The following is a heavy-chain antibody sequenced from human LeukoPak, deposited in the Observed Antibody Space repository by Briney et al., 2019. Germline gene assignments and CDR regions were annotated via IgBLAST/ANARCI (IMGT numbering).Heavy chain of an antibody. CDR3: ASSHRGFDP. J-gene: IGHJ5*02. CDR2: IYYSGST. CDR1: GGSISSYY. Sequence: SETLSLTCTVSGGSISSYYWSRIRQPPGKGLEWIGYIYYSGSTNYNPSLKSRVTISVDTSKNQFSLKLSSVTAADTAVYYCASSHRGFDPWGQGTLVTVSS. V-gene: IGHV4-59*01.